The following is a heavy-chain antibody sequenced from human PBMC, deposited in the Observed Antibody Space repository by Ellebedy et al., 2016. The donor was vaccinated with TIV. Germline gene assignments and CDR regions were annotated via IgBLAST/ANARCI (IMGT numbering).Heavy chain of an antibody. J-gene: IGHJ4*02. Sequence: GGSLRLXCGASGFTFSSHGMNWVRQAPGKGLEWVSSISSSSSYIYYADSVKGRFTISRDNAKNSLYLQMNSLRAEDTAVYYCAKDLSAVVITTGGDYWGQGTLVTVSS. CDR2: ISSSSSYI. V-gene: IGHV3-21*01. CDR3: AKDLSAVVITTGGDY. CDR1: GFTFSSHG. D-gene: IGHD3-22*01.